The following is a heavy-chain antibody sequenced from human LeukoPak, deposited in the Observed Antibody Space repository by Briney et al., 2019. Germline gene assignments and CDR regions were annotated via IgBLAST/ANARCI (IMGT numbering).Heavy chain of an antibody. D-gene: IGHD3-16*02. J-gene: IGHJ4*02. V-gene: IGHV4-61*08. CDR3: ARVQLSNNYFDY. Sequence: SETLSLTCTVSGGSISSGGYYWSWIRQPPGKGLEWIGYIYYSVSTSYNPSLKSRVTISADTSKNQFSLRLSSVTAADTAVYYCARVQLSNNYFDYWGQGTLVTVSS. CDR2: IYYSVST. CDR1: GGSISSGGYY.